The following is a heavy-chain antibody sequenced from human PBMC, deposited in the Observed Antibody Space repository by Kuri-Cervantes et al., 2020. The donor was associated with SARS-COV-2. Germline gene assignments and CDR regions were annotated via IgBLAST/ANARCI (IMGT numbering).Heavy chain of an antibody. J-gene: IGHJ4*02. Sequence: GESLKISCAASGFTFSSYWMSWVRQAPGKGLEWVANIKQDGSEKYYVDSVKGRFTISRDNSKNTLYLQMNSLRTEDTALYYCAKEDSGWDFDYWGQGTLVTVSS. D-gene: IGHD6-19*01. CDR2: IKQDGSEK. CDR1: GFTFSSYW. CDR3: AKEDSGWDFDY. V-gene: IGHV3-7*03.